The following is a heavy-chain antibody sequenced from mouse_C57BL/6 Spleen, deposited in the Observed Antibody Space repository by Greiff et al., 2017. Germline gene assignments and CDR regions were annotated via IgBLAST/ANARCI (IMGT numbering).Heavy chain of an antibody. V-gene: IGHV5-9*01. CDR3: ARDVGDGYYDGYAMDY. Sequence: EVKLVESGGGLVKPGGSLKLSCAASGFTFSSYTMSWVRQTPGKRLEWVATISGGGGNTYYPDSVKGRFTISRDNAKNTLYLQMSSLRSEDTALYYGARDVGDGYYDGYAMDYWGQGTSVTVSS. CDR2: ISGGGGNT. D-gene: IGHD2-3*01. CDR1: GFTFSSYT. J-gene: IGHJ4*01.